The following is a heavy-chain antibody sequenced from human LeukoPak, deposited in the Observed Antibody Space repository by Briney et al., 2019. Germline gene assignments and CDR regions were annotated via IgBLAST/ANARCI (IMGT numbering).Heavy chain of an antibody. CDR3: AHKDGYYDMKNWAFDI. D-gene: IGHD3-9*01. V-gene: IGHV2-5*02. Sequence: SGPTLVKPTQTLTLTCTFSGLSLSTSGVGVGWIRQPPGKALEWLALIYWDDDKRYSPSLRSRLTITKDTSKNQVVLTMTNMDPVDTATYYCAHKDGYYDMKNWAFDIWGQGTMVTVSS. CDR1: GLSLSTSGVG. CDR2: IYWDDDK. J-gene: IGHJ3*02.